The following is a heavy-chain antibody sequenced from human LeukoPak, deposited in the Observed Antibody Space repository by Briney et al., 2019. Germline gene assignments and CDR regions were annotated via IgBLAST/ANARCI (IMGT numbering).Heavy chain of an antibody. CDR3: ARDSGLIYDHYYGMDV. J-gene: IGHJ6*02. CDR1: GYTFTSYG. CDR2: ISAYNGNT. V-gene: IGHV1-18*01. D-gene: IGHD3-10*01. Sequence: ASVKVSCKASGYTFTSYGISWVRQAPRQGLEWMGWISAYNGNTNYAQKLQGRVTMTTDTSTSTAYMELRSLRSDDTAVYYCARDSGLIYDHYYGMDVWGQGTTVTVSS.